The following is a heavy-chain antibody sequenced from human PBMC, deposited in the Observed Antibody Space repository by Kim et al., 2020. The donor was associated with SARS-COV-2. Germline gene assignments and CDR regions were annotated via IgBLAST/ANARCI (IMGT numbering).Heavy chain of an antibody. CDR2: IKQDGSEK. CDR3: ARDQLDFGGSYGGGFDY. V-gene: IGHV3-7*03. Sequence: GGSLRLSCAASGFTFSSYWMSWVRQAPGKGLEWVANIKQDGSEKYYVDSVKGRFTISRDNAKNSLYLQMNSLRAEDTAVYYCARDQLDFGGSYGGGFDYWGQGTLVTVSS. D-gene: IGHD2-15*01. CDR1: GFTFSSYW. J-gene: IGHJ4*02.